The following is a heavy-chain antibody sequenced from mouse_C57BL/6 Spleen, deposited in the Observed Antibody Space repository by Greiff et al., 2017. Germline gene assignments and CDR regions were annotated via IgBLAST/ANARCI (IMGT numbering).Heavy chain of an antibody. J-gene: IGHJ2*01. D-gene: IGHD1-1*01. Sequence: QVQLQQPGAELVKPGASVKLSCKASGYTFTSYWMHWVKQRPGQGLEWIGMIHPNSGSTNYNEKFKSKATLTVAKSSSTSYMQLSSLTSDDSAVYYCAPSYYGSSYVFDYWGQGTTLTVSS. V-gene: IGHV1-64*01. CDR3: APSYYGSSYVFDY. CDR2: IHPNSGST. CDR1: GYTFTSYW.